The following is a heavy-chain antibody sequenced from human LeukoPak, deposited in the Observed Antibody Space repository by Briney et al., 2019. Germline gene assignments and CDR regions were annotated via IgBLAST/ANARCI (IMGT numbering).Heavy chain of an antibody. D-gene: IGHD4-17*01. CDR1: GDSITSGGYH. CDR3: ARDYGDYFRWFDP. Sequence: SQTLSLTCTVSGDSITSGGYHWTWIRQHPGKGLERIGYISNSGSTYYNPSLKRRVNISMDTSKNQFSLSLTSVTAADTAVYYCARDYGDYFRWFDPWGQGTLVTASS. CDR2: ISNSGST. J-gene: IGHJ5*02. V-gene: IGHV4-31*03.